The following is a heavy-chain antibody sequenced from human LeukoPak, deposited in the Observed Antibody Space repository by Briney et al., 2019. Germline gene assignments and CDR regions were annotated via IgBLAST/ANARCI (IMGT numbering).Heavy chain of an antibody. CDR3: AREDSGSSNFGY. V-gene: IGHV3-48*03. Sequence: GGSLRLSYAASGFTFSSYEMNWVRQAPGKGLEWVSYISSSGSTIYYADSVKGRFTISRDNAKNSLYLQMNSLRAEDTAVYYCAREDSGSSNFGYWGQGTLVTVSS. CDR1: GFTFSSYE. J-gene: IGHJ4*02. D-gene: IGHD1-26*01. CDR2: ISSSGSTI.